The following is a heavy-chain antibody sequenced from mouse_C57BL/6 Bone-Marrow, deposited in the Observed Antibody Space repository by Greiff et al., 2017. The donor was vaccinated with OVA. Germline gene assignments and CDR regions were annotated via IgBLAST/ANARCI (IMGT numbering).Heavy chain of an antibody. CDR1: GFTFSDYG. Sequence: DVKLVESGGGLVQPGGSLKLSCAASGFTFSDYGMAWVRQAPRKGPEWVAFISNLAYSIYYADTVTGRFTISRENAKNTLYLEMSSLRSEDTAMYYCARQNNYGSSLYWYFDVWGTGTTVTVSS. V-gene: IGHV5-15*01. CDR2: ISNLAYSI. D-gene: IGHD1-1*01. CDR3: ARQNNYGSSLYWYFDV. J-gene: IGHJ1*03.